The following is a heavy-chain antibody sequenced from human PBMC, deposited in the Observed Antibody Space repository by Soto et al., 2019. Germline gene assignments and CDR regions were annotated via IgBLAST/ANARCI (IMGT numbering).Heavy chain of an antibody. J-gene: IGHJ5*02. Sequence: QVTFKESGPVLVKPTETLTLTCTVSGFALNDARMGVSWIRQPPGKALEWVAHIFSNDAKFYNPALKSRLTISKDTSKSQVVLTMTDMDPVDTATYYCARILEITMIRGPWGQGTLVTVSS. V-gene: IGHV2-26*01. CDR3: ARILEITMIRGP. D-gene: IGHD3-10*01. CDR1: GFALNDARMG. CDR2: IFSNDAK.